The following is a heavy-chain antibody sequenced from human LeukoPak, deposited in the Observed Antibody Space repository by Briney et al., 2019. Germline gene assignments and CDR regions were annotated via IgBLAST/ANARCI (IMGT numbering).Heavy chain of an antibody. V-gene: IGHV3-66*01. Sequence: SGGSLRLSCAASGFTVSSNYMNWVRQVPGKGLEWVSVIYAVGSTYYADSVKGRFTISRDNSKNTLYVQMNSLRAEDTAVYYCARGETYCSSTSCFGRLGYWGQGTLVAVSS. CDR2: IYAVGST. J-gene: IGHJ4*02. CDR1: GFTVSSNY. D-gene: IGHD2-2*01. CDR3: ARGETYCSSTSCFGRLGY.